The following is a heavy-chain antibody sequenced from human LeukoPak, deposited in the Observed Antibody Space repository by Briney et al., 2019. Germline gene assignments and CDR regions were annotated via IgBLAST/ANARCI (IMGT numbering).Heavy chain of an antibody. CDR2: IYYSGST. CDR3: ARHWGYYYYYGMDV. CDR1: GGSISSYY. Sequence: SETLSLTCTVSGGSISSYYWSWIRQPPGKGLEWLGYIYYSGSTNYNPSLKSRVTISVDTSKNQFSLKLSSVTAADTAVYYCARHWGYYYYYGMDVWGQGTTVTVSS. J-gene: IGHJ6*02. D-gene: IGHD3-16*01. V-gene: IGHV4-59*08.